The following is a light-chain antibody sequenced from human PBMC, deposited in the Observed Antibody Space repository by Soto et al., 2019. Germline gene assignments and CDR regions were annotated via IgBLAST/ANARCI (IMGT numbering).Light chain of an antibody. CDR2: AAS. CDR1: QSISSY. Sequence: DIQMTQSSSSVSASVGDRVTITCRASQSISSYLNWYQQKPGKAPKLLIYAASSLQSGVPSRFSGSGSGTDFTLTISSLQPEDFATYYCQQSYSTPRTFGQGNKVHIK. V-gene: IGKV1-39*01. J-gene: IGKJ1*01. CDR3: QQSYSTPRT.